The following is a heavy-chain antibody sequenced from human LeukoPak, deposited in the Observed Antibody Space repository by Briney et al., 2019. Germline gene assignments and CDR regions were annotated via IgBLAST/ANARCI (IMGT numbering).Heavy chain of an antibody. CDR1: DGSINSYY. CDR3: ARGRSNYYGMDV. J-gene: IGHJ6*02. V-gene: IGHV4-59*01. CDR2: IYYSGNT. Sequence: SETLSLTCSVSDGSINSYYWNWIRRPPGKGLEWIGYIYYSGNTNYSPSLKSRVTMSVDTSKNLFSLKVSSVTAADTAVYYCARGRSNYYGMDVWGQGTTVTVSS. D-gene: IGHD1-26*01.